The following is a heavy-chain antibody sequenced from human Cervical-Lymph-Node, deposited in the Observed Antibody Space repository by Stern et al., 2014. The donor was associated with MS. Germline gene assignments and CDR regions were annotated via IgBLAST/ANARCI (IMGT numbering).Heavy chain of an antibody. J-gene: IGHJ6*02. CDR3: ATLYDSSGNYGMEV. D-gene: IGHD5/OR15-5a*01. V-gene: IGHV1-46*01. CDR2: VNANGGSA. CDR1: GYTFLRYY. Sequence: VQLVQSGAQVKKPGASVKVSCKGSGYTFLRYYIHWVRQAPGQGLEWMGLVNANGGSARYAQKFQGRVTMASDTSTSTVSMELSSLRSEDTAVYYCATLYDSSGNYGMEVWGQGTTVIVSS.